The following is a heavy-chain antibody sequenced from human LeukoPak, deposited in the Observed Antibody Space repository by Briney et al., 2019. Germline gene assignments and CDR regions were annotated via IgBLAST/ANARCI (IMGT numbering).Heavy chain of an antibody. V-gene: IGHV3-30-3*01. Sequence: PGRSLRLSCAASGFTFSSYAMHWVRQAPGKGLEWVAVISYDGSNKYYADSVKGRFTISRDNSKNTLYLQMNSLRAEDTAVYYCARGHSSITPVSVPDYWGQGTLVTVSS. CDR3: ARGHSSITPVSVPDY. CDR2: ISYDGSNK. J-gene: IGHJ4*02. CDR1: GFTFSSYA. D-gene: IGHD6-13*01.